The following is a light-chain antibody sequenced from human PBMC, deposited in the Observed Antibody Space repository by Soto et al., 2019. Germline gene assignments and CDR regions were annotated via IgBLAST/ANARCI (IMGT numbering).Light chain of an antibody. J-gene: IGKJ2*03. CDR3: EQASTFPYS. Sequence: DIQVTQSPSSVSANVVDTVTITCLASQDIRRWLAWYQQKPGKDPNLLISAASNLQSGVPSRFSGRGSGTDFTLTISSLQPEDSATYYCEQASTFPYSFGQGTKVEIK. CDR1: QDIRRW. V-gene: IGKV1-12*01. CDR2: AAS.